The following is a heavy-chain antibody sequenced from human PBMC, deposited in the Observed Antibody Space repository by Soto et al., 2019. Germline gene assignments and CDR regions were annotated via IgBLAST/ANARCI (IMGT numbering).Heavy chain of an antibody. D-gene: IGHD3-22*01. CDR1: GYIFATYW. CDR2: ISPSDSQT. Sequence: GESLKISCKGSGYIFATYWIGWVRQMPGKGLEWMGIISPSDSQTRYSPSFQGHVTFSADKSISTAYLQWSSLKASDTALYFCARHFDSSVQSNFDIWGQGTTVTVSS. J-gene: IGHJ3*02. CDR3: ARHFDSSVQSNFDI. V-gene: IGHV5-51*01.